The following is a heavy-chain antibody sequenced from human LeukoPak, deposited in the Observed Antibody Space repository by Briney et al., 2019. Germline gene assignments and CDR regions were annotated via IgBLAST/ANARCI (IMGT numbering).Heavy chain of an antibody. Sequence: GGSLRLSCAASGFIVSRYSMIWVRQAPGKGLEGVSSISTSYSGIYYADSVKGRFTISRDNAKNSLYLQMDSLRADDTAVYYCARAYCSSITCFEWGQGTLVTVSS. CDR2: ISTSYSGI. V-gene: IGHV3-48*01. D-gene: IGHD2-2*01. CDR3: ARAYCSSITCFE. J-gene: IGHJ4*02. CDR1: GFIVSRYS.